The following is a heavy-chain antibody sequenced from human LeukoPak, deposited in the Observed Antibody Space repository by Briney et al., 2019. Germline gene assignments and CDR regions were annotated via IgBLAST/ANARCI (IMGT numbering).Heavy chain of an antibody. CDR2: INQDGSEK. J-gene: IGHJ4*02. CDR1: GFTFSDYW. V-gene: IGHV3-7*01. Sequence: AGSLRLSRVGSGFTFSDYWMSWVRQAPGKGLEWVANINQDGSEKDYVDALKGRFTISRDIAKNSLYLQMNSRRGEVLAVYYCARWLELMRNFDWWGQGTLVTVSS. D-gene: IGHD5-24*01. CDR3: ARWLELMRNFDW.